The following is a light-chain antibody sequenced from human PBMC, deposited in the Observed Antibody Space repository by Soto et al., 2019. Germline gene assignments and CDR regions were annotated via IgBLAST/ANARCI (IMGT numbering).Light chain of an antibody. V-gene: IGKV3-15*01. CDR2: RAS. Sequence: IVMTQSPATMSVSPGERVSVYGSACQHIYSNIACYPQRPGQAPRLLIYRASTRATGVPARFSGSGSGTDFTLTIRSLQSEDFAVYYCQQYLDWPRTCCQRTKVDI. CDR1: QHIYSN. CDR3: QQYLDWPRT. J-gene: IGKJ1*01.